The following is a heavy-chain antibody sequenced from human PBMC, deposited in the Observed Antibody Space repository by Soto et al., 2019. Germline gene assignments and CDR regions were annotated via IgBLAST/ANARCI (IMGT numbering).Heavy chain of an antibody. D-gene: IGHD6-19*01. V-gene: IGHV3-23*01. Sequence: EVQLLESGGGFVQPGGSLRLSCAASGFTFSNYAMNWVRQAPGKGLEWVSAITAYGDSTHYADSVKVRFTISRDSPKNTLYLQLDSLRDEDTAVYYCAKDPLWYDSDWYTPPGFDHWGQGTLGTVSS. J-gene: IGHJ5*02. CDR3: AKDPLWYDSDWYTPPGFDH. CDR1: GFTFSNYA. CDR2: ITAYGDST.